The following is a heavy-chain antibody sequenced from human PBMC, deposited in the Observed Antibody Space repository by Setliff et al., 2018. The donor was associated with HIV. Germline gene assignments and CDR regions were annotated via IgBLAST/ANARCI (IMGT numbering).Heavy chain of an antibody. CDR2: IYTSGST. Sequence: SETLSLTCTVSGGSISSYYWSWIRQPAGKGLEWIGRIYTSGSTYYNPSLESRVTISMDTSKNQFSLKLTSVTAADTAVYYCARHPRHYNILTGYRYYYMDVWGKGTTVTVSS. CDR1: GGSISSYY. CDR3: ARHPRHYNILTGYRYYYMDV. V-gene: IGHV4-4*07. D-gene: IGHD3-9*01. J-gene: IGHJ6*03.